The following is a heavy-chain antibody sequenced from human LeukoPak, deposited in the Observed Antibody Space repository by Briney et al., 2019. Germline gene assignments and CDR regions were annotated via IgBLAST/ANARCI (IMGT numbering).Heavy chain of an antibody. CDR1: GLTFSSYA. J-gene: IGHJ4*02. CDR2: ISGSGGST. CDR3: AKAPTDYGDYENYFDY. V-gene: IGHV3-23*01. D-gene: IGHD4-17*01. Sequence: GGPLRLSCAASGLTFSSYAMSWVRQAPGKGLEWVSAISGSGGSTYYADSVKGRFTISRDNSKNTLYLQMNSLRAEDTAVYYCAKAPTDYGDYENYFDYWGQGTLVTVSS.